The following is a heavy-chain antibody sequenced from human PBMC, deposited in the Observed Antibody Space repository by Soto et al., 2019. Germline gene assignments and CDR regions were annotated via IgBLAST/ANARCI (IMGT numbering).Heavy chain of an antibody. CDR3: ARARSGSYYGILDY. CDR2: IYYSGST. V-gene: IGHV4-30-4*01. D-gene: IGHD1-26*01. CDR1: GGSISSGDYY. Sequence: SETLSLTCTVSGGSISSGDYYWSWIRQPPGKGLEWIGYIYYSGSTYYNPSLKSRVTISVDTSKNQFSLKLSSVTAADTAVYYCARARSGSYYGILDYWGQGTLVTVS. J-gene: IGHJ4*02.